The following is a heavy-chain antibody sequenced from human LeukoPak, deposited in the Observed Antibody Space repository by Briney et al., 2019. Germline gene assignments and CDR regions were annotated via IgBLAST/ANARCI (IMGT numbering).Heavy chain of an antibody. CDR3: AIDRVRLEPRPHYCGMDV. D-gene: IGHD1-1*01. CDR2: AKSKIYGATT. Sequence: PGGSLRLSCAASGFTFGDDAVTWVRQAPGKGLEWVGFAKSKIYGATTLYATSVEGRFTISRDDSGSIGYLQMNSLRSEDTAVYYCAIDRVRLEPRPHYCGMDVWGQGTTVTVSS. J-gene: IGHJ6*02. CDR1: GFTFGDDA. V-gene: IGHV3-49*04.